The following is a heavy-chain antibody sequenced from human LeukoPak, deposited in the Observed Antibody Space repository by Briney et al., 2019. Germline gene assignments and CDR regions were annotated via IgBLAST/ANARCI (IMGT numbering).Heavy chain of an antibody. CDR2: INSDGSST. Sequence: GGSLRLSCAASGFTFSSYWMHWVRQAPGKGLVWVSRINSDGSSTSYADSVKGRFTISRDNAKNTLYLQMNSLRAEDTAVYYCARDLLDYYGSGSYYNGENWGQGTLVTVSS. V-gene: IGHV3-74*01. CDR3: ARDLLDYYGSGSYYNGEN. CDR1: GFTFSSYW. J-gene: IGHJ4*02. D-gene: IGHD3-10*01.